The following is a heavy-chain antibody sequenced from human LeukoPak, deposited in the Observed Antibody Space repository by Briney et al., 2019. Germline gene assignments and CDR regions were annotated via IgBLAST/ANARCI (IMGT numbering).Heavy chain of an antibody. J-gene: IGHJ4*02. Sequence: PGGSLRLSCAASGFTFSSYSMNWVRQAPGKGLEWVSSISSSSSYIYYADSVKGRFTISRDNAKNSLYLQMNSLRAEDTAVYYCARGPFNGDYFSVYWGQGTLVTVSS. CDR2: ISSSSSYI. CDR3: ARGPFNGDYFSVY. V-gene: IGHV3-21*01. CDR1: GFTFSSYS. D-gene: IGHD4-17*01.